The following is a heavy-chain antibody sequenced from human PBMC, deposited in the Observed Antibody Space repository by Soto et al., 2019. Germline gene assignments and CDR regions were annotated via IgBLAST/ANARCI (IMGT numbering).Heavy chain of an antibody. J-gene: IGHJ6*02. V-gene: IGHV3-53*01. CDR1: GFTVSSNY. D-gene: IGHD3-10*01. Sequence: EVQLVESGGGLIQPGGSLRLSCAASGFTVSSNYMSWVRQAPGKGLEWVSVIYSGGSTYYADSVKGRFTISRDNSKNTLYLQMNCLRAEDTAVYYGARPLLSEIWFGGMDVWGQGTTVTVSS. CDR3: ARPLLSEIWFGGMDV. CDR2: IYSGGST.